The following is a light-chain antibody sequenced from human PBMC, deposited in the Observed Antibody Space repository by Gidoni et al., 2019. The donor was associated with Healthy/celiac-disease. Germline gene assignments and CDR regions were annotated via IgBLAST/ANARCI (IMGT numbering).Light chain of an antibody. V-gene: IGKV1-39*01. CDR1: QSISSY. CDR2: AAS. Sequence: DIPMTPSPSSLSASVGDRVTITCRASQSISSYLNWYQQKPGEAPKLLIYAASSLQSGVPSRFSGSGSGTDFTLTISSLQPEDVAIYYCQQSYSTPWRFXQXTKVEIK. J-gene: IGKJ1*01. CDR3: QQSYSTPWR.